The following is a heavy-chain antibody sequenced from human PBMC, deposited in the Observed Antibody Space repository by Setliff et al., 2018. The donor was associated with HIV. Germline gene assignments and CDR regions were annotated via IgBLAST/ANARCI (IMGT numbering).Heavy chain of an antibody. J-gene: IGHJ4*02. V-gene: IGHV1-3*01. CDR2: INAGNGNT. CDR3: ARVPLSGWLYSDY. CDR1: GYTFSRYA. D-gene: IGHD6-19*01. Sequence: ASVKVSCKASGYTFSRYAMHWVRQAPGQRLEWMGWINAGNGNTKYSQKFQGRVTMTTDTSTSTAYMELRSLRSDDTAVYYCARVPLSGWLYSDYWGQGTLVTVSS.